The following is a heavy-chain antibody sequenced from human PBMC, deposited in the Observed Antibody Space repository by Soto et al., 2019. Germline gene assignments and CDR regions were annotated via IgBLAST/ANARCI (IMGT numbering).Heavy chain of an antibody. Sequence: SVKVSCKASGGTFSSYAISWVRQAPGQGLEWMGGIIPIFGTANYAQKFQGRVTITADESTSTAYVELSSLRSEDTAVYYCARKLYSGSYQFDYWGQGTLVTVSS. CDR3: ARKLYSGSYQFDY. J-gene: IGHJ4*02. CDR1: GGTFSSYA. CDR2: IIPIFGTA. V-gene: IGHV1-69*13. D-gene: IGHD1-26*01.